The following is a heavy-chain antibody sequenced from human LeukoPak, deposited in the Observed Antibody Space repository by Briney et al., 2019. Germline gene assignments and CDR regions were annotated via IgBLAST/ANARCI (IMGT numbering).Heavy chain of an antibody. J-gene: IGHJ4*02. Sequence: ETLSLTCAVSGGSISAYYWTWIRQPPGKGLEWVAHIKQDGSEKYYVDSVKGRFTISRDNAKNSLYLQMNSLRAEDTAVYYCARDLYYDSSGYQDYWGQGTLVTVSS. D-gene: IGHD3-22*01. CDR1: GGSISAYY. CDR2: IKQDGSEK. V-gene: IGHV3-7*01. CDR3: ARDLYYDSSGYQDY.